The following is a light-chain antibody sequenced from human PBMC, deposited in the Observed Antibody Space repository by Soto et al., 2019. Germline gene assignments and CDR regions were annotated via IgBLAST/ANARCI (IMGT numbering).Light chain of an antibody. V-gene: IGLV2-18*02. Sequence: QSVLTQPPSVSWSPVQSVTISCTGASSDVGVAWYQQPPGTAPKLLIYDVTNRPAGVPDRFSGSKSGNTASLTIAGLQAGDEADYYCGSYLTSSIVFGGGTKVTVL. CDR1: SSDVG. CDR2: DVT. CDR3: GSYLTSSIV. J-gene: IGLJ2*01.